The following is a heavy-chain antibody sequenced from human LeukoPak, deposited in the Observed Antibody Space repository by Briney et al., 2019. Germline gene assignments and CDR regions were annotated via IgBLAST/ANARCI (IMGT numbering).Heavy chain of an antibody. J-gene: IGHJ4*02. Sequence: ASVKVSCKASGYTVINYGITWVRQAPGHGLEWMGWISPYNGNTKYLQKFQGRVTMTTDTSTSTASMEVRSLRSDDTAVYYCAREESIGRYQFLHEYWGQGTLVTVSS. D-gene: IGHD1-26*01. CDR2: ISPYNGNT. CDR1: GYTVINYG. V-gene: IGHV1-18*01. CDR3: AREESIGRYQFLHEY.